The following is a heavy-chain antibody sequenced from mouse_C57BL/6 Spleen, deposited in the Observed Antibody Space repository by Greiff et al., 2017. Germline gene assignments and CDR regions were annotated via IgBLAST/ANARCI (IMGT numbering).Heavy chain of an antibody. D-gene: IGHD2-3*01. CDR1: GYTFTSYW. CDR3: ARGDGYYGFDY. Sequence: VQLQQPGAELVRPGSSVKLSCKASGYTFTSYWMHWVKQRPIQGLEWIGNIDPSDSETHYNQKFKDKATLTVDKSSSTAYMQLSSLTSEDSAVYYCARGDGYYGFDYWGQGTTLTVSS. J-gene: IGHJ2*01. CDR2: IDPSDSET. V-gene: IGHV1-52*01.